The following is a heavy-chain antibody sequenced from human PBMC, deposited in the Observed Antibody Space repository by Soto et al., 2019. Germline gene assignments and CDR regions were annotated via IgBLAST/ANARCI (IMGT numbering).Heavy chain of an antibody. J-gene: IGHJ6*03. D-gene: IGHD1-1*01. CDR3: ARGSGIYYYMDV. V-gene: IGHV4-31*03. CDR1: GGSISSGGYY. Sequence: SETLSLTCTVSGGSISSGGYYWSWIRQHPGKGLEWIGYIYYSGSTYYNPSLKSRVTISVDTSKNQFSLKLSSVTAADTAVYYCARGSGIYYYMDVWGKGTTVTVSS. CDR2: IYYSGST.